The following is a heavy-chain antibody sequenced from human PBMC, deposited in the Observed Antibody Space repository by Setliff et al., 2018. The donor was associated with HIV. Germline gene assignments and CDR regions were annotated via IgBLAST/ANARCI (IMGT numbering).Heavy chain of an antibody. CDR1: GYSISSSNW. J-gene: IGHJ4*02. Sequence: PSETLSLTCTVSGYSISSSNWWTWVRQPPGKGLEWIGEVSHSGSTNHNPSLKSRVTISVDKSKNQFSLKLSSVTAADTAVYYCARDQRLSYWGQGTLVTVSS. V-gene: IGHV4-4*02. CDR2: VSHSGST. CDR3: ARDQRLSY.